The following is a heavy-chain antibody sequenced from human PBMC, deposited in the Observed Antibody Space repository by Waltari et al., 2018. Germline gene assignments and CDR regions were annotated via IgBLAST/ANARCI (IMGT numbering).Heavy chain of an antibody. D-gene: IGHD1-26*01. Sequence: QVQLVESGGGVFQPGRSLRLSCAESGFTFSRYGMNWVRQAPGKGLEWVAVIWYDGSNKYYADSVKGRFTISRDKSKNTLYLQMNSLRAEDTAVYYCARDAGATVWYFDLWGRGTLVTVSS. CDR1: GFTFSRYG. V-gene: IGHV3-33*01. CDR2: IWYDGSNK. J-gene: IGHJ2*01. CDR3: ARDAGATVWYFDL.